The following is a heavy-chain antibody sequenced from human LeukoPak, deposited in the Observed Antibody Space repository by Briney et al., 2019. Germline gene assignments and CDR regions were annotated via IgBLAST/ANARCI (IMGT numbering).Heavy chain of an antibody. V-gene: IGHV4-4*07. CDR1: GGSISSYY. CDR2: IYTSGST. D-gene: IGHD3-22*01. J-gene: IGHJ3*02. CDR3: ARDGYYYDSSGYFSWAFDI. Sequence: PSETLSLTCTVSGGSISSYYWSWIRQPAGKGLEWIGRIYTSGSTNYNPSLKSRVTMSVDTSKNQFSLKLSSVTAADTAVYYCARDGYYYDSSGYFSWAFDIWGQGTMVTVSS.